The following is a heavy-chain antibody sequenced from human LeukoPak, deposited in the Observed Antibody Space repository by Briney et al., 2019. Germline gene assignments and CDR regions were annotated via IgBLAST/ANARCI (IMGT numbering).Heavy chain of an antibody. CDR2: MNPNSGGT. V-gene: IGHV1-2*02. CDR3: ARDKLGLGELSLYDQ. Sequence: ASVRVSCKASGYTLTGYYMHWVRQAPGQGLEWMGWMNPNSGGTKYAQKFQGRVTMTRDTSISTAYMELSRLRSDDTAMYYCARDKLGLGELSLYDQWGQGTLVTVFS. J-gene: IGHJ5*02. CDR1: GYTLTGYY. D-gene: IGHD3-16*02.